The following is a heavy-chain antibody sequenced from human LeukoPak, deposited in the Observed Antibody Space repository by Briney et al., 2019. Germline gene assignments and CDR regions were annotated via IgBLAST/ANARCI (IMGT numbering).Heavy chain of an antibody. J-gene: IGHJ6*03. CDR1: GFTFSSYE. V-gene: IGHV3-48*03. CDR3: ARGGSYYDILTGYHHYYYYYMDV. D-gene: IGHD3-9*01. CDR2: ISSSGSTI. Sequence: GGSLRLSCAASGFTFSSYEMNWVRQAPGKGLEWVSHISSSGSTIYYADSVKGRFTISRDNAKNSLYLQMNSLRAEDTAVYYCARGGSYYDILTGYHHYYYYYMDVWGKGTTVTVSS.